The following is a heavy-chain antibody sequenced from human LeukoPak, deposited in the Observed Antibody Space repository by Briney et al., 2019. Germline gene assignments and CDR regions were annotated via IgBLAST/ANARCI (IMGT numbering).Heavy chain of an antibody. CDR3: AREPSGTYWLDY. J-gene: IGHJ4*02. CDR1: GFTVSSNY. Sequence: PGGSLRLSCAASGFTVSSNYMSWVRQAPGKGLEWVSVIYSAGSTYYADSVKVRFTISRDNSKNTLYLQMNSLRAEDTAVYYCAREPSGTYWLDYWGQGTLVTVSS. CDR2: IYSAGST. D-gene: IGHD1-26*01. V-gene: IGHV3-66*02.